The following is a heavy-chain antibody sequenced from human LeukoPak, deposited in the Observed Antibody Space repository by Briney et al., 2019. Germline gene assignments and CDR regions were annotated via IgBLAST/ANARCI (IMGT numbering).Heavy chain of an antibody. CDR3: ARVGYGDPDS. D-gene: IGHD4-17*01. CDR1: GGSISSYH. J-gene: IGHJ5*01. V-gene: IGHV4-59*01. Sequence: SETLSLTCTVSGGSISSYHWSWIRQPPGKGLEWIGYIYSSGITKYNPSLKSRVTISVDTSRNQFSLKLSSVTAADTAVYYCARVGYGDPDSWGQGTLVIVTS. CDR2: IYSSGIT.